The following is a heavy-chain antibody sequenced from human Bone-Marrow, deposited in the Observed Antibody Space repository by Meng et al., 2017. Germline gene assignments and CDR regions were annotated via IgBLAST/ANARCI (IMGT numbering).Heavy chain of an antibody. J-gene: IGHJ4*02. CDR1: GGSISSSSYY. CDR2: IYYSGST. D-gene: IGHD6-13*01. V-gene: IGHV4-39*07. CDR3: ARDLRDSSIWYVRDPYYFDY. Sequence: SETLSLTCTVSGGSISSSSYYWGWIRQPPGKGLEWIGSIYYSGSTYYNPSLKSRVTISVDTSKNQFSLKLSSVTAADTAVYYCARDLRDSSIWYVRDPYYFDYWGQGTLVTVSS.